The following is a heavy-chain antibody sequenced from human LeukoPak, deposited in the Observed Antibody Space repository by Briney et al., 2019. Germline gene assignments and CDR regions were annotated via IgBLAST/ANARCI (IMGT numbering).Heavy chain of an antibody. J-gene: IGHJ5*02. CDR1: GYTFTSYD. CDR3: ARERREYYYDSSGYAP. D-gene: IGHD3-22*01. Sequence: ASVKVSCKASGYTFTSYDINWVRQATGQGLEWMGWMNPNSGNTGYAQKFQGRVTMTRNTSIGTAYMELSSLRSEDTAVYYCARERREYYYDSSGYAPWGQGTLVTVSS. CDR2: MNPNSGNT. V-gene: IGHV1-8*01.